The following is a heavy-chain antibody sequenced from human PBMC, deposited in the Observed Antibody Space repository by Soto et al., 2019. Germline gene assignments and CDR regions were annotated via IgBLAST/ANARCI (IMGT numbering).Heavy chain of an antibody. CDR2: IYHSGST. J-gene: IGHJ5*02. Sequence: SETLSLTCGVSGYSISSGYYCGWIRQPPGKGLEWIGGIYHSGSTYYNPSLKSRVTISVDTSKNQFSLKVTSVTAADTAVYYCARVGGSFHGWFDPWGQGALVTVSS. D-gene: IGHD1-26*01. CDR3: ARVGGSFHGWFDP. V-gene: IGHV4-38-2*01. CDR1: GYSISSGYY.